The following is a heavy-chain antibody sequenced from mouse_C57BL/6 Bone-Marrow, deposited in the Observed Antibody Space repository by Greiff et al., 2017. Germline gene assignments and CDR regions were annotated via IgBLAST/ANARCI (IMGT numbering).Heavy chain of an antibody. V-gene: IGHV1-64*01. CDR3: ARYALRLYYFDY. J-gene: IGHJ2*01. D-gene: IGHD1-1*01. CDR2: IHPNSGST. CDR1: GYTFTSYW. Sequence: QVQLQQPGAELVKPGASVKLSCKASGYTFTSYWMHWVKQRPGQGLEWIGMIHPNSGSTNYNEKFKSKATLTVDKSSSTAYMQLSSLTSEDSAVYYCARYALRLYYFDYWGQGTTLTVSS.